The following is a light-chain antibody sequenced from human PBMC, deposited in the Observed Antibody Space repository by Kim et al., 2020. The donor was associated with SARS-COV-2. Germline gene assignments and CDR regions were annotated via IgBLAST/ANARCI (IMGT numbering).Light chain of an antibody. CDR2: GAS. V-gene: IGKV3-15*01. Sequence: SVSPGERATLSCRASQSVSSNLAWYQQKPGQAPRLLIYGASTRATGIPARFSGSGSGTEFTLTISSLQSEDFAVYYCQQYNNWPWTFGQGTKLEIK. J-gene: IGKJ1*01. CDR3: QQYNNWPWT. CDR1: QSVSSN.